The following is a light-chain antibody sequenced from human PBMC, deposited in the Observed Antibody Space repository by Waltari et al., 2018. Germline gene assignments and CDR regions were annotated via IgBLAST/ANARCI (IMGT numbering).Light chain of an antibody. CDR3: MQGVQLPHA. CDR2: LGS. V-gene: IGKV2-28*01. Sequence: DIVVTRSPLSLPVTPGEPASISCKSSQSLMYSNGYNYLDWYLQKPGQSPQPLIYLGSNRASGVPDRFSGSGSGTDFTLKISRVEAEDVGVYYCMQGVQLPHAFGPGTKVEIK. CDR1: QSLMYSNGYNY. J-gene: IGKJ3*01.